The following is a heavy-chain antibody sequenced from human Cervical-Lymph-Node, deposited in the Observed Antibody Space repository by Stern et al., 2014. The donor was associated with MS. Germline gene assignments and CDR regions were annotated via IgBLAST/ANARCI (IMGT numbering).Heavy chain of an antibody. V-gene: IGHV3-15*01. D-gene: IGHD1-7*01. CDR1: GFIFKNAW. CDR2: IKSAADGGTT. Sequence: EVQLEESGGGLVRPGESLKLSCTASGFIFKNAWMNWVRQAPGKGLEYIGRIKSAADGGTTDFAPPLKGRFTISRDDSKNVLYLQINGLRVEDSAVYYCSTGTSPIDFWGQGTQVIVAS. J-gene: IGHJ4*02. CDR3: STGTSPIDF.